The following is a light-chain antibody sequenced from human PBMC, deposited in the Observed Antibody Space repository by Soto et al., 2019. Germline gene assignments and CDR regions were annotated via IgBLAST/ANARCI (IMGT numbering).Light chain of an antibody. CDR1: QSVSLS. CDR2: GAS. J-gene: IGKJ1*01. Sequence: EIVLTYSRSTLYVSVGHIAPLCWSASQSVSLSLAWYQMRPGQPPRLLIYGASTRATDIPARFSGSGSGTDFTLTISSLQSEDFAVYFCQQYHIWPSWTFGQGTKVDIK. V-gene: IGKV3-15*01. CDR3: QQYHIWPSWT.